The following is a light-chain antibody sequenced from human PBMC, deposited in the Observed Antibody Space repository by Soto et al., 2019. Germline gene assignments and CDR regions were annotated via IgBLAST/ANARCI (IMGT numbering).Light chain of an antibody. Sequence: EIVLTQSPGTLSLSPGERATLSCRDSQSISSSYLAWYQQKPGQAPRLLIYGASSRATGIPDRFSGSGSGTDFTLTISRLVPEDFAVYYCQQCGSSPPGLTFGGGTKVEIK. CDR3: QQCGSSPPGLT. CDR2: GAS. CDR1: QSISSSY. J-gene: IGKJ4*01. V-gene: IGKV3-20*01.